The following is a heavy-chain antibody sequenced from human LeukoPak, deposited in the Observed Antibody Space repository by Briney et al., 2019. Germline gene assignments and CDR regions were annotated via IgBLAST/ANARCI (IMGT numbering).Heavy chain of an antibody. CDR3: ARPRNYYDSSGYYYYFDY. J-gene: IGHJ4*02. V-gene: IGHV4-4*02. CDR2: IYHSGST. Sequence: PSGTLSLTCAVSGVSISSSNWWSWVRQPPGKGLEWIGEIYHSGSTNYNPSLKSRVTISVDTSKNQFSLKLSSVTAADTAVYYCARPRNYYDSSGYYYYFDYWGQGTLVTVSS. CDR1: GVSISSSNW. D-gene: IGHD3-22*01.